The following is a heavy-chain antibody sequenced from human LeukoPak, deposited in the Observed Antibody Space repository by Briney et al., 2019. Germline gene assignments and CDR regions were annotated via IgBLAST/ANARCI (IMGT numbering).Heavy chain of an antibody. V-gene: IGHV1-69*13. Sequence: SVKVSCKASGYTFITYAMHWVRQAPGQGLEWMGGIIPMYGTANYAQRFQGRVTITADESTSTAYMELRSLRSEDTAVYYCARDFYRRRGVVVITDIDYWGQGTLVTVSS. CDR1: GYTFITYA. CDR3: ARDFYRRRGVVVITDIDY. CDR2: IIPMYGTA. J-gene: IGHJ4*02. D-gene: IGHD3-22*01.